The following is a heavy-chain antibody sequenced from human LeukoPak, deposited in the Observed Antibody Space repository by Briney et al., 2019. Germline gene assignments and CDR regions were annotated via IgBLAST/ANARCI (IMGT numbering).Heavy chain of an antibody. CDR2: VSYDGSNK. Sequence: GGSLRLSCAASGFTFSTYAMHWVRQAPGKGLEWVAIVSYDGSNKYYADSVKGRFTISRDNSKNTLYLQMNSLRAEDTAMYYCAKDLSSAITSALVLDVWGQGTTVIVSS. CDR3: AKDLSSAITSALVLDV. CDR1: GFTFSTYA. D-gene: IGHD3-22*01. J-gene: IGHJ6*02. V-gene: IGHV3-30-3*02.